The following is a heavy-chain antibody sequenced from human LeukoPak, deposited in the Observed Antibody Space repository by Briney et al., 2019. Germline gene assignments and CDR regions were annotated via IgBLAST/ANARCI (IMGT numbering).Heavy chain of an antibody. D-gene: IGHD2-2*01. V-gene: IGHV4-4*07. Sequence: SETLSLTCTVSGGSISSYYWSWIRQPAGKGLEWIGRIYTSGSTNYNPSLKSRVTMSVDTSKNQFSLKLSSVTAADTAVYYCARQPYCSSTSCWYYFDYWGQGTLVTVSS. J-gene: IGHJ4*02. CDR1: GGSISSYY. CDR2: IYTSGST. CDR3: ARQPYCSSTSCWYYFDY.